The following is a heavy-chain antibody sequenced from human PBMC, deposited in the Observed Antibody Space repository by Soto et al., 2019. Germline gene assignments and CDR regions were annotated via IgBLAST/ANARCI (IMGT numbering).Heavy chain of an antibody. CDR2: INHSGST. CDR3: ASRIVGATHAFDI. Sequence: SETLSLTCAVYGGSFSGYYWSWIRQPPGKGLEWIGEINHSGSTNYNPSLKSRVTISVDTSKNQFSLKLSSVTAADTAVYYCASRIVGATHAFDIWGQGTMVTVSS. V-gene: IGHV4-34*01. J-gene: IGHJ3*02. D-gene: IGHD1-26*01. CDR1: GGSFSGYY.